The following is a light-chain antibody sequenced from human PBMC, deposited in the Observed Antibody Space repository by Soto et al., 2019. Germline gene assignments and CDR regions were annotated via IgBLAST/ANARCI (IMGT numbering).Light chain of an antibody. J-gene: IGLJ2*01. V-gene: IGLV2-14*01. CDR1: SSDVGNYNY. Sequence: QSVLTQPASVSGSPGQSITISCTGTSSDVGNYNYVSWFQQHPGKAPKLMIYEVNNRPSGVSNRFSGSKSGNTASLTISGLRAEDEADYYCTSYATNRDVLFGGGTKLTVL. CDR2: EVN. CDR3: TSYATNRDVL.